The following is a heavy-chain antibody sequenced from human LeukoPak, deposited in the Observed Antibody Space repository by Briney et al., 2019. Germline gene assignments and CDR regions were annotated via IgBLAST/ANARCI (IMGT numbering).Heavy chain of an antibody. CDR3: AKTYCGGDCYSKMGYMDV. J-gene: IGHJ6*03. CDR1: GFTFSNYA. Sequence: PGGSLRLSCAASGFTFSNYAMSWVRQAPGKGLEWVSAISGSGGSTYYADSVKGRFTISRDNSKNTLYLQMNSLRAEDTAVYYCAKTYCGGDCYSKMGYMDVWGKGTTVTVSS. CDR2: ISGSGGST. D-gene: IGHD2-21*02. V-gene: IGHV3-23*01.